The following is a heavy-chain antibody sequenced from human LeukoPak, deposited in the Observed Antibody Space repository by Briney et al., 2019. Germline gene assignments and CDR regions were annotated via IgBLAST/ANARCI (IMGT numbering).Heavy chain of an antibody. CDR1: GGSINAYY. D-gene: IGHD1-14*01. CDR2: IYYTGIT. V-gene: IGHV4-59*01. Sequence: SETLSLTCTVSGGSINAYYWSWIRQPPGKGLEWIGNIYYTGITNYNPSLKSRVSISVDTSKNQFSLKLSSVTAADTAVYYCVRSHHGGVWGKGTTVTVSS. CDR3: VRSHHGGV. J-gene: IGHJ6*04.